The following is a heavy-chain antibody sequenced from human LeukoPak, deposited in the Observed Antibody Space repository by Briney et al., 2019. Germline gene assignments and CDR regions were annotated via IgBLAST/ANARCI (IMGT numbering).Heavy chain of an antibody. Sequence: SETLSLTCSVSGGPISSYSWGWLRQPPGKGLEWIGYIYHSGSTYYNPSLKSRVTISVDRSKHQFSLKLSSVTAADTAVYYCARLVAATGNFDYWGQGTLVTVSS. CDR1: GGPISSYS. CDR2: IYHSGST. J-gene: IGHJ4*02. V-gene: IGHV4-30-2*01. CDR3: ARLVAATGNFDY. D-gene: IGHD6-13*01.